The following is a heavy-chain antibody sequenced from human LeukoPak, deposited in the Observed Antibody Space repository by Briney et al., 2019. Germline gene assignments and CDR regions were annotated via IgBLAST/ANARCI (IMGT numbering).Heavy chain of an antibody. V-gene: IGHV3-9*03. CDR3: AEVGSSGYEVDY. CDR1: GFTFDDYA. D-gene: IGHD3-22*01. CDR2: ISWNSGSI. J-gene: IGHJ4*02. Sequence: PGRSLRLSCAASGFTFDDYAMHWVRQAPGKGLEWVSGISWNSGSIGYADSVKGRFTISRDNAKNSLYLQTNSLRAEDMALYYCAEVGSSGYEVDYWGQGTLVTVSS.